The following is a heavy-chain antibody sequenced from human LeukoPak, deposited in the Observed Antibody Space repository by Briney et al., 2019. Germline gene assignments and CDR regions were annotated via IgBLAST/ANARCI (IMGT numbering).Heavy chain of an antibody. CDR3: AKVGYCSSTSCPNDY. CDR1: AFTFSSFA. V-gene: IGHV3-23*01. D-gene: IGHD2-2*01. Sequence: GGSLRLSCAASAFTFSSFAMSWVRQAPGKGLEWVSDISGSGGSTYYADSVKGRFTISRDNSKNTLYLQMNSLRAEDTAVYYCAKVGYCSSTSCPNDYWGQGTLVTVSS. J-gene: IGHJ4*02. CDR2: ISGSGGST.